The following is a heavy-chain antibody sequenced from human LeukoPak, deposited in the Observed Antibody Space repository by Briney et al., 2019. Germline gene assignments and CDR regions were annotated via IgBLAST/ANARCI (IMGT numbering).Heavy chain of an antibody. CDR2: ISSSSSYI. Sequence: GGSLRLSCAASGFTFSSYSMNWVRQAPGKGLEWVSSISSSSSYIYYADSVKGRFTISRDNAKNSLYLQMNSLRAEDTAVYYCARGLDECEISNWFDPWGQGTLVTVSS. D-gene: IGHD2-2*03. CDR3: ARGLDECEISNWFDP. J-gene: IGHJ5*02. CDR1: GFTFSSYS. V-gene: IGHV3-21*01.